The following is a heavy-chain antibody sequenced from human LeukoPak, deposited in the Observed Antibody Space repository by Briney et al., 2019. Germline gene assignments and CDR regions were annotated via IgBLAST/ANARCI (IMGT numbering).Heavy chain of an antibody. J-gene: IGHJ5*02. CDR3: ARHNYCSSTSCYSP. D-gene: IGHD2-2*01. Sequence: PSETLSLTCTVSGGSISSGDYYWSWIRQPPGKGLEWIGYIYYSGSTYYNPSLKSRVTISVDTSKNQFSLKLSSVTAADTAVYYCARHNYCSSTSCYSPWGQGTLSPSPQ. V-gene: IGHV4-30-4*08. CDR1: GGSISSGDYY. CDR2: IYYSGST.